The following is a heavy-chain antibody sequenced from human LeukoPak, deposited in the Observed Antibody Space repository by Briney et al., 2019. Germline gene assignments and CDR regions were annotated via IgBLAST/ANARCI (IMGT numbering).Heavy chain of an antibody. D-gene: IGHD1-26*01. CDR1: GDSISSYY. CDR3: ARDQSGSRAFDY. V-gene: IGHV4-4*07. J-gene: IGHJ4*02. Sequence: SETLSLTCTVSGDSISSYYWSWIRQPAGKGLECIGRIYTSGSTNYSPSLKSRVTMSVDTSKNQFSLKLNSVTAADTAVYYCARDQSGSRAFDYWGQGTLVTVSS. CDR2: IYTSGST.